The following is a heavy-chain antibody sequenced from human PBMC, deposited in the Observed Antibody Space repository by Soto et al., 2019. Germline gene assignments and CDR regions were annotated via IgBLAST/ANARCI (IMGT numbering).Heavy chain of an antibody. CDR1: GGSISSSSYY. D-gene: IGHD2-8*01. CDR2: IYYSGST. J-gene: IGHJ6*02. V-gene: IGHV4-39*01. CDR3: ASPSTAYCTNGVCAYYYYGMDV. Sequence: SATLSLTCTVSGGSISSSSYYWGWIRQPPGKGLEWIGSIYYSGSTYYNPSLKSRVTISVDTSKNQFSLKLSSVTAADTAVYYCASPSTAYCTNGVCAYYYYGMDVWGQGTTVTVSS.